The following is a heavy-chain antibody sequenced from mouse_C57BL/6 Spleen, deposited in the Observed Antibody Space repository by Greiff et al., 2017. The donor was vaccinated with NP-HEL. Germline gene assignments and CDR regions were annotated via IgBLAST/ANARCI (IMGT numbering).Heavy chain of an antibody. CDR1: GFTFSSYA. CDR2: ISDGGSYT. J-gene: IGHJ2*01. D-gene: IGHD1-1*01. Sequence: EVHLVESGGGLVKPGGSLKLSCAASGFTFSSYAMSWVRQTPEKRLEWVATISDGGSYTYYPDNVKGRFTISRDNAKNNLYLQMSHLKSEDTAMYYCAREDYYGSSPHFDYWGQGTTLTVSS. V-gene: IGHV5-4*01. CDR3: AREDYYGSSPHFDY.